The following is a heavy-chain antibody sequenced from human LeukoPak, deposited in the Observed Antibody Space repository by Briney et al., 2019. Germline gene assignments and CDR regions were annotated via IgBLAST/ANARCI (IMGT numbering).Heavy chain of an antibody. D-gene: IGHD2-15*01. CDR1: GFTFSSYT. J-gene: IGHJ4*02. V-gene: IGHV3-21*04. Sequence: GGSLRLSCEASGFTFSSYTLTWVRQAPGKGLERVSSISSSSGYIYYADSVKGRFTISRDNAKRSLSLQMNSLRDEDTAVYYCAKPLTGGGSWPPFDSWGQGTLVTVSS. CDR2: ISSSSGYI. CDR3: AKPLTGGGSWPPFDS.